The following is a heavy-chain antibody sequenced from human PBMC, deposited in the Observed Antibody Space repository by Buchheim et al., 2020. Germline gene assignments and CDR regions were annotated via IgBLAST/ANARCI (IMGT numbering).Heavy chain of an antibody. CDR1: GGSVSSGSYY. D-gene: IGHD5-12*01. V-gene: IGHV4-61*01. Sequence: QVQLQESGPGLVKPSETLSLTCTVSGGSVSSGSYYWSWIRQPPGKGLEWIGYIYYSGSTNYNPSLKSRVHITVDTSKNQFSLKLSSVTAADTAVYYCARIQGGSYYYYGMDVWGQGTT. J-gene: IGHJ6*02. CDR3: ARIQGGSYYYYGMDV. CDR2: IYYSGST.